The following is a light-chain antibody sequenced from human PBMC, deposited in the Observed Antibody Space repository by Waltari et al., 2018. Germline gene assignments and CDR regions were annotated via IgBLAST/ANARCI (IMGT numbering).Light chain of an antibody. Sequence: SSELTQDPAVSVALGQTVRITCQGDSLRGDYASWYQQKPGQAPVLVIYGKNNRPSGSPDRFPGPSAGNTASLTITGAQAEDEADYYCNSRDSSGNLVVFGGGTKLTVL. V-gene: IGLV3-19*01. CDR1: SLRGDY. CDR2: GKN. J-gene: IGLJ2*01. CDR3: NSRDSSGNLVV.